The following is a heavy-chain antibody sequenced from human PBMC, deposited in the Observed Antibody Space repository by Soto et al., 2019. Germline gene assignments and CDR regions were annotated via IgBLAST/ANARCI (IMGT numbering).Heavy chain of an antibody. J-gene: IGHJ5*02. CDR3: ARDCSSTSCYAYP. V-gene: IGHV1-69*04. Sequence: ASVKVSCTASGGTFSIYTISWVRQAPGQGLEWMGRIIPILGIANYAQKFQGRVTITADKSTSTAYMELSSLRSEDTAVYYCARDCSSTSCYAYPWGQGTLVTVSS. CDR2: IIPILGIA. CDR1: GGTFSIYT. D-gene: IGHD2-2*01.